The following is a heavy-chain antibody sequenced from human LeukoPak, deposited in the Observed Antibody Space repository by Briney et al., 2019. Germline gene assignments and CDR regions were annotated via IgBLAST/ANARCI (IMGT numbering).Heavy chain of an antibody. CDR1: GFTFGDYA. CDR3: TRAANRIAAAGDY. J-gene: IGHJ4*02. Sequence: GGSLRLSCRASGFTFGDYAMTWFRQAPGKGLEWVAFIRGKAYGGTTEYAASVQGRFIISRDDSKSIAYLQMNSLTTEDTAVYYCTRAANRIAAAGDYWGQGTLVTVSS. V-gene: IGHV3-49*03. D-gene: IGHD6-13*01. CDR2: IRGKAYGGTT.